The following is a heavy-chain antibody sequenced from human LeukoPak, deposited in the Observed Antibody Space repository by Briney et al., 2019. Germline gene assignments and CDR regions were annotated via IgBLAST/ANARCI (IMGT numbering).Heavy chain of an antibody. V-gene: IGHV1-2*02. D-gene: IGHD2-15*01. Sequence: GASVKVSCKASGYTFTGYYLHWVRQAPGQGLEWMGWINPNSGGTNYAQKFQGRVTMTRDTSISTAYMELSRLRSDDTAVCYCARDCSGVSCYGAFDIWGQGTMVTVSS. CDR2: INPNSGGT. J-gene: IGHJ3*02. CDR3: ARDCSGVSCYGAFDI. CDR1: GYTFTGYY.